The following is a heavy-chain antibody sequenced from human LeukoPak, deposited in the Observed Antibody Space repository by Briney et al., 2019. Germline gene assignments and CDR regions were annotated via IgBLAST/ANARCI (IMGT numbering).Heavy chain of an antibody. Sequence: GGSLRLSCAASGFTFADYAMNWVRQAPGKGLEWVSTINGGATATFYADSVKRRFTISRGTSKNTIYLQMSSLRDEDTAVYYCAKANYYSSGKSLDYWGQGTLVTVSS. J-gene: IGHJ4*02. V-gene: IGHV3-23*01. D-gene: IGHD3-10*01. CDR1: GFTFADYA. CDR2: INGGATAT. CDR3: AKANYYSSGKSLDY.